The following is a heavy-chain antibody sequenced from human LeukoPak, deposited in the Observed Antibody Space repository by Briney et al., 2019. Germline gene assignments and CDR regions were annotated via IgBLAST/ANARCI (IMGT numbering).Heavy chain of an antibody. Sequence: GGSLRLSCAASGFTFSSYAMHWVRQAPGKGLEWVAVISYDGSNKYYADSVKGRFTISRDNSKNTLYLQMNSLRAEDTAVYYCARIRIWRQTASLVPSVVGAFDIRGQGTMVTVSS. J-gene: IGHJ3*02. CDR3: ARIRIWRQTASLVPSVVGAFDI. V-gene: IGHV3-30*04. CDR2: ISYDGSNK. D-gene: IGHD2-21*01. CDR1: GFTFSSYA.